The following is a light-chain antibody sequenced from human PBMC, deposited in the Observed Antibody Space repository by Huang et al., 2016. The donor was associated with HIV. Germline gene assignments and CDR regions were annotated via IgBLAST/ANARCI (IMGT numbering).Light chain of an antibody. J-gene: IGKJ4*01. CDR2: DTS. CDR3: QQYDNWPPGLT. Sequence: EIMMTQSPATLSVSPGGRATLSCRASQNVRNNLAWYQQKTGQAPRLLIYDTSTRAAGIPARFTGSGSGTEFTLTISDLQSEDFAIYYCQQYDNWPPGLTFGGGTKVEI. V-gene: IGKV3D-15*01. CDR1: QNVRNN.